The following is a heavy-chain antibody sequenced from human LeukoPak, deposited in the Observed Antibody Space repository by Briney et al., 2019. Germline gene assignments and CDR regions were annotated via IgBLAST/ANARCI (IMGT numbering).Heavy chain of an antibody. D-gene: IGHD3-10*01. CDR3: AKGYGSGSYYFDY. Sequence: GGSLRLSCAASGFTFSSYAMSWVRQAPGKGLEWVSGITGSGGSTYYADSVKGRFTISRDNSKSTLYLQMNSLRAEDTAVYYCAKGYGSGSYYFDYWGQGSLVTVSS. J-gene: IGHJ4*02. CDR2: ITGSGGST. CDR1: GFTFSSYA. V-gene: IGHV3-23*01.